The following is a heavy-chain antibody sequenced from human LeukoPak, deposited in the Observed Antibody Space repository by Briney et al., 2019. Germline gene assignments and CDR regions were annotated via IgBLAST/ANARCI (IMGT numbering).Heavy chain of an antibody. CDR3: ARLGTIFGVGPSDY. CDR2: INHSGST. Sequence: PSETLSLTCAVYGGSFSGYYWSWIRQPPGKGLEWIGEINHSGSTNYNPSLKSRVTISVDTSKNQFSLKLSSVTAADTAVYYCARLGTIFGVGPSDYWGQGTLVTVSS. CDR1: GGSFSGYY. V-gene: IGHV4-34*01. J-gene: IGHJ4*02. D-gene: IGHD3-3*01.